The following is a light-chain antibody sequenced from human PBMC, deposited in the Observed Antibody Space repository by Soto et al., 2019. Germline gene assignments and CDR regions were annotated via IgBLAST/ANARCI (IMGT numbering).Light chain of an antibody. CDR2: DAS. V-gene: IGKV1-5*01. J-gene: IGKJ1*01. CDR3: QQYSSYPWT. CDR1: QTISSW. Sequence: DIQMTQSPSTLSASVGDRVTITCRPSQTISSWLAWYQQKPGRAPNLLIYDASSLGSGVPSRFSGSGSGTEFTLTISSLQPDDFATYYCQQYSSYPWTFGQGTKVEIK.